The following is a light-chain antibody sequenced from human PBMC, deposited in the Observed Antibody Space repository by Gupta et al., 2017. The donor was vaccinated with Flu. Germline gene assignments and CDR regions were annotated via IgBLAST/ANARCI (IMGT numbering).Light chain of an antibody. CDR3: QVWDRSSDHYV. CDR2: DDS. CDR1: NIGSKS. V-gene: IGLV3-21*02. Sequence: PPSVSVAPGQTARITCGGNNIGSKSVNWYQHKAGQAPVLVVYDDSDRPSGVPERFSGANSGSTATLTISRVEAGDEAAYFCQVWDRSSDHYVFGTETKVTVL. J-gene: IGLJ1*01.